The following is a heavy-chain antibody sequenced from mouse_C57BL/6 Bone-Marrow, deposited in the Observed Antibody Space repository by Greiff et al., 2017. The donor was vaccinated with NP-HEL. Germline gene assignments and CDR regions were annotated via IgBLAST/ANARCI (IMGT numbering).Heavy chain of an antibody. V-gene: IGHV1-64*01. CDR2: IHPNSGST. Sequence: QVQLKQPGAELVKPGASVKLSCKASGYTFTSYWMHWVKQRPGQGLEWIGMIHPNSGSTNYNEKFKSKATLTVDKSSSTAYMALSNLTSEDSAVYYCARGYCSNHVLYAMDYWGQGTSVTVSS. J-gene: IGHJ4*01. CDR3: ARGYCSNHVLYAMDY. CDR1: GYTFTSYW. D-gene: IGHD2-5*01.